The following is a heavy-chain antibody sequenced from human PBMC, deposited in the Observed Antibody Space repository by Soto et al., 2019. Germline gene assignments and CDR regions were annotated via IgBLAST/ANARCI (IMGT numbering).Heavy chain of an antibody. CDR1: GGTFSSYA. CDR2: IIPIFGTA. D-gene: IGHD6-13*01. J-gene: IGHJ4*02. V-gene: IGHV1-69*01. Sequence: QVQLVQSGAEVKKPGSSVKVSCKASGGTFSSYAISWVRQAPGQGLEWMGGIIPIFGTANYAQKFQGRVTITADESTSTAYMELSSLRYEDTAVYYCARWHGNLVPDPNPYFDYWGQGTLVTVSS. CDR3: ARWHGNLVPDPNPYFDY.